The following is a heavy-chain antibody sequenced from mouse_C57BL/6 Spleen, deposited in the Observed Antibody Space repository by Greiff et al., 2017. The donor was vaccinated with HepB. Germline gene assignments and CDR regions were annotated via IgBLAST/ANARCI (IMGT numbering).Heavy chain of an antibody. CDR2: INPNNGGT. J-gene: IGHJ1*03. V-gene: IGHV1-26*01. CDR1: GYTFTDYY. D-gene: IGHD1-1*01. Sequence: EVQLQQSGPELVKPGASVKISCKASGYTFTDYYMNWVKQSHGKSLEWIGDINPNNGGTSYNQKFKGKATLTVDKSSSTAYMELRSLTSEDSAVYYCARYYGSSLVPPYWYFDVWGTGTTVTVSS. CDR3: ARYYGSSLVPPYWYFDV.